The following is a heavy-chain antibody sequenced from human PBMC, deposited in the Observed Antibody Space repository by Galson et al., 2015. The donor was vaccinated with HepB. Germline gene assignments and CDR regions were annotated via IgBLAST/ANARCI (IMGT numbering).Heavy chain of an antibody. CDR2: ISAYNGNT. J-gene: IGHJ3*02. V-gene: IGHV1-18*01. CDR1: GYTFTSYG. CDR3: ARYAGYCSSTSCYTLDAFDI. D-gene: IGHD2-2*02. Sequence: SVKVSCKASGYTFTSYGISWVRQAPGQGLEWRGWISAYNGNTNYAQKLQGRVTMTTDTSTSTAYMELRSLRSDDTAVYYCARYAGYCSSTSCYTLDAFDIWGQGTMVTVSS.